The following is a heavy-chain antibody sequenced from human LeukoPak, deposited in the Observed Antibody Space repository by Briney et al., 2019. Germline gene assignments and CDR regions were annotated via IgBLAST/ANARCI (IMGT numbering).Heavy chain of an antibody. CDR1: GYTFTSYY. CDR2: INPSGGST. D-gene: IGHD6-13*01. CDR3: ARSLDLAAAVDY. V-gene: IGHV1-46*01. Sequence: ASVKVSCKASGYTFTSYYMHWVRQAPGQGLEWRGIINPSGGSTSYAQKFQGRVTMPRDTSTSTVYMELSSLRPEDTAVYYCARSLDLAAAVDYWGQGTLVTVSS. J-gene: IGHJ4*02.